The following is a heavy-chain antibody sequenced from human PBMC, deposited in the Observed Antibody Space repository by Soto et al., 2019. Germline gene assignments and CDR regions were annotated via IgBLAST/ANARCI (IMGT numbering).Heavy chain of an antibody. D-gene: IGHD2-15*01. Sequence: ASVKVSCKASGYTFTGYYMHWVRQAPGQGLEWMGWINPNSGGTNYAQKFQGWVTMTRDTSISTAYMELSRLRSDDTAVYYCARALGYCSGGSCSAFDIWGQGTMVTVSS. J-gene: IGHJ3*02. CDR3: ARALGYCSGGSCSAFDI. V-gene: IGHV1-2*04. CDR2: INPNSGGT. CDR1: GYTFTGYY.